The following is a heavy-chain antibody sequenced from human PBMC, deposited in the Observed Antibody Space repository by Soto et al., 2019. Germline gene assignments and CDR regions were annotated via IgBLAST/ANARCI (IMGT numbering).Heavy chain of an antibody. CDR1: SGSISSSSYH. Sequence: SETLSLTCTVSSGSISSSSYHCSWIRQPPGKGLEWIGNVHFSGSTDYNPSLRSRVSISLDTSTNKFSLNLSSVTAADTAVYFCAREFGFDAAEFDYWGKGALVTVSS. CDR3: AREFGFDAAEFDY. CDR2: VHFSGST. D-gene: IGHD6-13*01. V-gene: IGHV4-61*01. J-gene: IGHJ4*02.